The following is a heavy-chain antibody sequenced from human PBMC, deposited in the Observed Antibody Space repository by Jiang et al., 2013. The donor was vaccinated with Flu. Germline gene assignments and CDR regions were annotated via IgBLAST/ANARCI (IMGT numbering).Heavy chain of an antibody. CDR2: TSYDGSIN. J-gene: IGHJ6*01. Sequence: VQLVESGGGVVQPGRSLRLSCAASGFTFSTYAMHWVRQAPGEGLEWVALTSYDGSINYYADSVKGRFTISRDNSKNTLYLQMNSLGAEDTAVYYCASDRVGASWAMDVWGPGTTVTVSS. D-gene: IGHD1-26*01. V-gene: IGHV3-30-3*01. CDR1: GFTFSTYA. CDR3: ASDRVGASWAMDV.